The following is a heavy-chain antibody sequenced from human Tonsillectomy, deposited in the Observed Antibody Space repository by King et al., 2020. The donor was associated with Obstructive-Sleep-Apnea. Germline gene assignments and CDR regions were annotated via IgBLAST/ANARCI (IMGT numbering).Heavy chain of an antibody. CDR3: ARGGWYDWRDRNWFDP. CDR1: GFTFISYN. J-gene: IGHJ5*02. Sequence: VQLVESGGGLLQPGVSLRLSCAASGFTFISYNMNWVRQAPGKGLGWVAYISSIIDTLYNTDPLKGRFTISRDNAKTALYLQMSNLRAEDTGVYYCARGGWYDWRDRNWFDPWGQGTLVTVSS. CDR2: ISSIIDTL. D-gene: IGHD1-1*01. V-gene: IGHV3-48*04.